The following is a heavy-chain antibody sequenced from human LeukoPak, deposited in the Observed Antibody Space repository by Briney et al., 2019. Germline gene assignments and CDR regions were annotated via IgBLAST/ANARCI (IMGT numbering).Heavy chain of an antibody. CDR1: GFSLSTSGMC. D-gene: IGHD5-18*01. Sequence: SGPTLVNPTQTLTLTCTFSGFSLSTSGMCVSWIRQPPGKALDWLARIDWDDDKYYSTSLKTRLTISNDTSKNQVVLTMTNMDPVDTATYYCARIRRGYSYGYEVYNFDYWGQGTLVTVSS. J-gene: IGHJ4*02. CDR2: IDWDDDK. CDR3: ARIRRGYSYGYEVYNFDY. V-gene: IGHV2-70*11.